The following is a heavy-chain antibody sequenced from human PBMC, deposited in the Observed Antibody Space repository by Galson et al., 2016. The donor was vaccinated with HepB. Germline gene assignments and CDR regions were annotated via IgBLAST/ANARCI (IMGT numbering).Heavy chain of an antibody. CDR2: ISSASATI. CDR1: GMTFSDSY. V-gene: IGHV3-11*04. CDR3: ARPWIADYYDRRALDI. J-gene: IGHJ3*02. D-gene: IGHD3-22*01. Sequence: SLRLSCAASGMTFSDSYMSWIRQPPGRGLEWVAYISSASATISYADSVRGRFTISRDNSKNTLYLQMNSLRAEDTAVYYCARPWIADYYDRRALDIWGQGTTVTVSS.